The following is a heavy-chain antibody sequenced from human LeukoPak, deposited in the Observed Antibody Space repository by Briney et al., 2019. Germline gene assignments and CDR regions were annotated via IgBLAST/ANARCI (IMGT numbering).Heavy chain of an antibody. Sequence: GGSLRLSCAASGFSFSSYWMSWVRQAPGKGLEWVANIKGDGNGNNYVDSVKGRFNISRDNAKNSLYLQMNSLRAEDTAVYYCARESWSSLTWGQGTLVTVSS. J-gene: IGHJ5*02. V-gene: IGHV3-7*01. CDR3: ARESWSSLT. D-gene: IGHD2-2*01. CDR2: IKGDGNGN. CDR1: GFSFSSYW.